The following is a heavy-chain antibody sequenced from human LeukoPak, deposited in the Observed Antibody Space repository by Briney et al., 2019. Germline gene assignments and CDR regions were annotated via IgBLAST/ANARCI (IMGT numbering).Heavy chain of an antibody. CDR3: ARAGLPIPAAIPVFVWDTQYYYYGMDV. Sequence: PGGSLRLSCAASGFTFSSYSMNWVRQAPGKGLEWVSSISSSSSYIYYADSVKGRFTISRDNAKNSLYLQMNSLRAEDTAVYYCARAGLPIPAAIPVFVWDTQYYYYGMDVWGQGTTVTVSS. V-gene: IGHV3-21*01. J-gene: IGHJ6*02. D-gene: IGHD2-2*02. CDR2: ISSSSSYI. CDR1: GFTFSSYS.